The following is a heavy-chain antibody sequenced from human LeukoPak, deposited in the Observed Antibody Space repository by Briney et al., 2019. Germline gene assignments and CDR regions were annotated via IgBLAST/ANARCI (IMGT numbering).Heavy chain of an antibody. Sequence: GGSLRLSCAASGLTFSSYSMNWVRQAPGKGLEWVSSISSSSSSIYYADSVKGRFTISRDNAENSLYLQMNSLRAEDTAVYYCACGGTYLPYWGQGTLVTVSS. J-gene: IGHJ4*02. CDR3: ACGGTYLPY. V-gene: IGHV3-21*01. CDR1: GLTFSSYS. CDR2: ISSSSSSI. D-gene: IGHD1-26*01.